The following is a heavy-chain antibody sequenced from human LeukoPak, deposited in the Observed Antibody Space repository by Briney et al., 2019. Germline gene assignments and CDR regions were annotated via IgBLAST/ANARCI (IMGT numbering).Heavy chain of an antibody. CDR1: GFTFSSYW. D-gene: IGHD3-9*01. Sequence: GGSLRLSCAASGFTFSSYWMHWVRQAPGKGLVWVSRINSDGSSTSYADSVKGRFTISRDNAKNTLYLQMNSLRAEDTAVYYWARWGSPSEDILTGYYKLYYYYGMDVWGQGTTVTVSS. V-gene: IGHV3-74*01. J-gene: IGHJ6*02. CDR2: INSDGSST. CDR3: ARWGSPSEDILTGYYKLYYYYGMDV.